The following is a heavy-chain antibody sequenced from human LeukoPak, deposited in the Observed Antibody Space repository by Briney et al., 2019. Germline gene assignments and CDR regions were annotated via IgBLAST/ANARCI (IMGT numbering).Heavy chain of an antibody. CDR1: GFTFTSSA. D-gene: IGHD6-13*01. V-gene: IGHV1-58*02. CDR3: AAWYSSSWYGSGFVGN. Sequence: ASVKVSCKASGFTFTSSAMQRVRQARGQRLEWIGWIVVGSGNTNYAQKFQERVTITRDMSTSTAYMELSSLRSEHTAVYYCAAWYSSSWYGSGFVGNWGQGTLVTVSS. J-gene: IGHJ4*02. CDR2: IVVGSGNT.